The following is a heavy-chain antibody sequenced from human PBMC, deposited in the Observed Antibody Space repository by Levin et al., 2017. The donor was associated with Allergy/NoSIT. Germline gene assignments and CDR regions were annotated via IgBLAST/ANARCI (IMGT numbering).Heavy chain of an antibody. V-gene: IGHV1-18*01. J-gene: IGHJ4*02. Sequence: GESLKISCKASGYTFTSYGISWVRQAPGQGLEWMGWISAYNGNTNYAQKLQGRVTMTTDTSTSTAYMELRSLRSDDTAVYYCARDPQDIVVVPAAPEPYFDYWGQGTLVTVSS. CDR3: ARDPQDIVVVPAAPEPYFDY. D-gene: IGHD2-2*01. CDR2: ISAYNGNT. CDR1: GYTFTSYG.